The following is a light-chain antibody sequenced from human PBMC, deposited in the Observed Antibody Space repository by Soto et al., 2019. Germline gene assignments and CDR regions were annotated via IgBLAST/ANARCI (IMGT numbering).Light chain of an antibody. V-gene: IGKV3D-20*02. CDR3: QRQSNWPRT. CDR2: GAS. CDR1: QSVASTY. Sequence: VLTQSPGTLSLSPGERATLSCRASQSVASTYLAWYQQKPGQAPRLLIYGASTRATGIPDRFSGSGSGTDFTLTISSLQSEDFAIYYCQRQSNWPRTFGQGTKVDIK. J-gene: IGKJ1*01.